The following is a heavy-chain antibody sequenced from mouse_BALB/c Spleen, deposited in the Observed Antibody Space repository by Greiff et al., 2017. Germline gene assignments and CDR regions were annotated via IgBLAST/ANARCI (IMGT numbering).Heavy chain of an antibody. Sequence: QVQLQQPGAELVKPGASVKLSCKASGYTFTSYWMHWVKQRPGQGLEWIGEINPSNGRTNYNEKFKSKATLTVDKSSSTAYMQLSSLTSEDSAVYYCARGSSYDYAMDYWGQGTSVTVSS. CDR3: ARGSSYDYAMDY. D-gene: IGHD1-1*01. V-gene: IGHV1S81*02. J-gene: IGHJ4*01. CDR2: INPSNGRT. CDR1: GYTFTSYW.